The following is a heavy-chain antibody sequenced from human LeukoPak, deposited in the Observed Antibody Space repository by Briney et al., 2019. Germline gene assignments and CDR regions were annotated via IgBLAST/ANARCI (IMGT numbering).Heavy chain of an antibody. Sequence: SETLSLTCTVSGGSISSYSWSWIRQPPGKGLEWIGYIYYSGSTNYNPSLKSRVTISIDTSKNQFSLKLSSVTAADTAVYYCATHPPKLCTGGSCSDYWDQGTLVTVSS. D-gene: IGHD2-15*01. J-gene: IGHJ4*02. CDR2: IYYSGST. CDR3: ATHPPKLCTGGSCSDY. V-gene: IGHV4-59*01. CDR1: GGSISSYS.